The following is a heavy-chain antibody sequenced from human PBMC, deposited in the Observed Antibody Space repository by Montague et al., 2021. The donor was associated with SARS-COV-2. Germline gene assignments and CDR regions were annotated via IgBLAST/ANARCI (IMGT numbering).Heavy chain of an antibody. V-gene: IGHV3-53*04. J-gene: IGHJ4*02. CDR1: GFTVSSNY. CDR2: IYSGGIT. D-gene: IGHD3/OR15-3a*01. CDR3: AVELGLLRAY. Sequence: SLRLSCAASGFTVSSNYMSWVRQAPGKGLEWVSVIYSGGITYYADSVKGRFTISRHNSKNTLYLQMNSLRAEDTAVYYCAVELGLLRAYWGQETLVTVSS.